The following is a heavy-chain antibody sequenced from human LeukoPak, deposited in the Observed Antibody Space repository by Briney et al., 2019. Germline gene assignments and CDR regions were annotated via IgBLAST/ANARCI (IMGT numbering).Heavy chain of an antibody. Sequence: GASVKVSCKASGHTFTSYYMHWVRQAPGQGLEWMGIINPSGGSTSYAQKFQGRVTMTRDMSTSTVYMELSSLRSEDTAVYYCARGAGSKTMVRGVEHFDYWGQGTLVTVSS. CDR1: GHTFTSYY. CDR3: ARGAGSKTMVRGVEHFDY. V-gene: IGHV1-46*01. D-gene: IGHD3-10*01. CDR2: INPSGGST. J-gene: IGHJ4*02.